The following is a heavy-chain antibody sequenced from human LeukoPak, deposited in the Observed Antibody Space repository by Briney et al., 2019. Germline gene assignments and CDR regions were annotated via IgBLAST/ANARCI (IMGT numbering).Heavy chain of an antibody. CDR2: ISAYNGNT. D-gene: IGHD2-2*02. Sequence: ASVKVSCKASGYTFTSYGISWVRQAPGQGLEWMGWISAYNGNTNYAQKLQGRVTMTTDTSTSTAYMELRSLRSDDTAVYYCARFAYCSSTSCYTHPPDYWGQGTLVTVSS. J-gene: IGHJ4*02. CDR3: ARFAYCSSTSCYTHPPDY. CDR1: GYTFTSYG. V-gene: IGHV1-18*01.